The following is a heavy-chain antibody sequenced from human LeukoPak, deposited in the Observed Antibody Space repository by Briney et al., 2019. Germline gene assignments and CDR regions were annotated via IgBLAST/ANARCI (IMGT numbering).Heavy chain of an antibody. CDR1: DDSINRTNYY. CDR2: FSYSGST. Sequence: SETLSLTCSVSDDSINRTNYYWGWIRQPPGKGLEWIGSFSYSGSTYFNPSLKSRVTISVDRSKNQFSLKLSSVTAADTAVYYCARGSDCSGGSCQLGYYFDYWGQGTLVTVSS. CDR3: ARGSDCSGGSCQLGYYFDY. V-gene: IGHV4-39*07. D-gene: IGHD2-15*01. J-gene: IGHJ4*02.